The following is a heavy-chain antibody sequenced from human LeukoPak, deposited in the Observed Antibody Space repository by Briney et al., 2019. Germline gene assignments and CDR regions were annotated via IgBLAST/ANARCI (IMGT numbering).Heavy chain of an antibody. V-gene: IGHV1-18*01. Sequence: GASVKVSCKASGYTFTSYGISWVRQAPGQGLEWMGWISAYNGNTNYAQKLQGRVTMTTDTSTSTAYMELRSLRSDDTAVYYCARDSGYRSGPKKSAPRGQGTLVTVSS. CDR2: ISAYNGNT. CDR3: ARDSGYRSGPKKSAP. D-gene: IGHD5-18*01. J-gene: IGHJ5*02. CDR1: GYTFTSYG.